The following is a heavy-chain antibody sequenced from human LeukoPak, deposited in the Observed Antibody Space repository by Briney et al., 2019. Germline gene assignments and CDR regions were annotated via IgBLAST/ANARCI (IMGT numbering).Heavy chain of an antibody. Sequence: SETLSLTCTVSGGSISSGDYYWSWIRQPPGKGLEWIGYIYYSGSTYYNPSLKSRVTISVDTSKNQFSLKLSSVTAADTAVYYCARGRYCSGGSCYSKVDYFDYWGQGTLVTVSS. CDR3: ARGRYCSGGSCYSKVDYFDY. V-gene: IGHV4-30-4*01. CDR2: IYYSGST. J-gene: IGHJ4*02. D-gene: IGHD2-15*01. CDR1: GGSISSGDYY.